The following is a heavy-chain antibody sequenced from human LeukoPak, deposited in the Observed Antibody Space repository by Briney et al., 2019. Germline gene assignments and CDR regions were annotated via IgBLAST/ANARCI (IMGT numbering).Heavy chain of an antibody. V-gene: IGHV1-2*02. CDR3: ARVRYCGSTGCYPFDY. Sequence: ASVKVSCKASGYTFTGYYMHWVRQAPGQGLEWMGWINPNSGGTNYAQKFQGRVTMTRDTSISTAYMELSRLRSDDTAVYYCARVRYCGSTGCYPFDYWGQGTLVTVSS. CDR1: GYTFTGYY. J-gene: IGHJ4*02. CDR2: INPNSGGT. D-gene: IGHD2-2*01.